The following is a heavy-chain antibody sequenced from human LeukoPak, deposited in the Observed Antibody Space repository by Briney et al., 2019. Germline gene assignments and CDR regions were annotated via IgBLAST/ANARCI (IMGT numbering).Heavy chain of an antibody. J-gene: IGHJ3*01. D-gene: IGHD3-10*01. CDR3: AREGEYYSESGNLVDASDV. Sequence: ASVKVSCKASGGTFTHYVISWVRQAPGQGLEWMGGIAPISGTPLYSQRFQGRVTISADTSTNTAYMEMSSVTSEDTAVYYCAREGEYYSESGNLVDASDVWGQGTMVIVS. CDR2: IAPISGTP. CDR1: GGTFTHYV. V-gene: IGHV1-69*06.